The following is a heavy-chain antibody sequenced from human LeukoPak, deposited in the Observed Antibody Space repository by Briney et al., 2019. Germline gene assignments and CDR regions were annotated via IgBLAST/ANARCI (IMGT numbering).Heavy chain of an antibody. CDR3: VRDSTDTAMVYFDY. D-gene: IGHD5-18*01. J-gene: IGHJ4*02. V-gene: IGHV1-2*02. CDR1: GYTFTGYY. CDR2: INPNSGGT. Sequence: PRASVKVSCKASGYTFTGYYMHWVRQAPGQGLEWMGWINPNSGGTNYAQKFQGRVTMTRDTSISTAYMELSRLRSDDTAVYYCVRDSTDTAMVYFDYWGQGTLVTVSS.